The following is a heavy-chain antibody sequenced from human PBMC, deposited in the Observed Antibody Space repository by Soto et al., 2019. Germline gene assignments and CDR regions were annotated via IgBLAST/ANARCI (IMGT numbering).Heavy chain of an antibody. D-gene: IGHD5-12*01. CDR1: SGSISSSNW. J-gene: IGHJ4*02. Sequence: ASETLSLTCAVSSGSISSSNWWSWVRQPPGKGLEWIGEIYHSGSTNYNPSLKSRVTISVDKSKNQFSLKLGSVTAADTAVYYCARGSGRGYSGYDLLDYWGQGTLVTVSS. V-gene: IGHV4-4*02. CDR3: ARGSGRGYSGYDLLDY. CDR2: IYHSGST.